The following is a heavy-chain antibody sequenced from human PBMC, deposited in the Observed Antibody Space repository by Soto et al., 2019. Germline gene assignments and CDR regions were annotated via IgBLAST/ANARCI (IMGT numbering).Heavy chain of an antibody. D-gene: IGHD1-26*01. CDR1: GVSITSYY. Sequence: PSETLSLTCTVSGVSITSYYWSWIRQPPGKGLEWVGYIYYSGSTRYNPSLKSRVTISIDTSKSQFSMKMTSVTAADTAMYYCARESGSYDPLDYWGQGTLVTVSS. CDR3: ARESGSYDPLDY. V-gene: IGHV4-59*01. CDR2: IYYSGST. J-gene: IGHJ4*02.